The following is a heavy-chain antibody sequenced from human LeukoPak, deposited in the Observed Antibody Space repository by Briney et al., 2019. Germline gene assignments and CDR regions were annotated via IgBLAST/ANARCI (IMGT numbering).Heavy chain of an antibody. D-gene: IGHD6-13*01. V-gene: IGHV3-48*01. CDR1: GFTFSSYS. CDR3: ARGVAAAGSTLDY. Sequence: GGSLRLPCAASGFTFSSYSMNWVRQAPGKGLEWVSYISSSSSTIYYADSVKGRFTISRDNAKNSLYLQMNSLRVEDTAVYYCARGVAAAGSTLDYWGQGTLVTVSS. CDR2: ISSSSSTI. J-gene: IGHJ4*02.